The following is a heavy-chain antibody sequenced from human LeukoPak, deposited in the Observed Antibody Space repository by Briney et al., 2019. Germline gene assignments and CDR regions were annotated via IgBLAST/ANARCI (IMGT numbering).Heavy chain of an antibody. CDR3: ARDHGPRGDAFDI. CDR2: IIPIFGTA. Sequence: SVKVSCKASGGTFSSYAISWVRQAPGQGLEWMGGIIPIFGTANYAQKFQGRVTITTDESTSTAYMELSSLRSEDTAVYYCARDHGPRGDAFDIWGQGTMVTVSS. J-gene: IGHJ3*02. D-gene: IGHD3-10*01. CDR1: GGTFSSYA. V-gene: IGHV1-69*05.